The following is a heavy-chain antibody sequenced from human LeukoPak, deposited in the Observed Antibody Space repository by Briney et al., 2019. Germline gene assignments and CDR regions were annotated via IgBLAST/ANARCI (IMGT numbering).Heavy chain of an antibody. CDR1: GYTFSDYY. D-gene: IGHD2-15*01. V-gene: IGHV1-2*02. CDR2: INPNSGGT. J-gene: IGHJ1*01. Sequence: GASVKVSCKASGYTFSDYYLHWVRQAPGQGLEWMGWINPNSGGTNYAQNFQGRVTMTSDTSINTAYMELSSLRSEDTAVYYCARDQGGYCSGGSCYSSFQHWGQGTLVTVSS. CDR3: ARDQGGYCSGGSCYSSFQH.